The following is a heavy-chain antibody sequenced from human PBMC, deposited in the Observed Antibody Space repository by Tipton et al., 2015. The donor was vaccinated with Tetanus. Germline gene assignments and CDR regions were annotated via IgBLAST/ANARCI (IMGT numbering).Heavy chain of an antibody. V-gene: IGHV4-34*01. J-gene: IGHJ4*02. CDR2: INHRGGT. CDR3: ARANFDFSKKGPFDS. D-gene: IGHD3-3*01. CDR1: GGSFNTFY. Sequence: TLSLTCAVYGGSFNTFYWSWLRQPPGKGLEWVGEINHRGGTSYNPSLKSRVTISVDTSQNQFSLNLTSVTAADTAVYFCARANFDFSKKGPFDSWGQGILVIVSA.